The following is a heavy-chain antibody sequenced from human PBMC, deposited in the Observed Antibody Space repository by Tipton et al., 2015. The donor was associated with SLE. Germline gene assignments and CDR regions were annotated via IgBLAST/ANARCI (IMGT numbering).Heavy chain of an antibody. Sequence: TLSLTCTVSGGSISSGGYSWSWIRQPPGKGLEWIGYIYHSGSTYYNPSLKSRVTISVDTSKNQFSLKLSSVTAADTAVYYCASGYCSGGSCPYWYFDLWGRGTLVTVSS. J-gene: IGHJ2*01. V-gene: IGHV4-30-2*01. CDR1: GGSISSGGYS. D-gene: IGHD2-15*01. CDR2: IYHSGST. CDR3: ASGYCSGGSCPYWYFDL.